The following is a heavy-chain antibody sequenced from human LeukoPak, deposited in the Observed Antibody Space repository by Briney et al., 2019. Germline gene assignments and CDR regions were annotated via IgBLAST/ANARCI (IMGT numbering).Heavy chain of an antibody. CDR2: IYTSGST. Sequence: SETLSLTCTVSGGSISSYYWSWIRQPAGKGLEWIGRIYTSGSTNYNPSLKSRVTMSVDTSKTQFSLKLSSVTAADTAVYYCARGSTYYDILTGPFFDYWGQGALVTVSS. D-gene: IGHD3-9*01. CDR3: ARGSTYYDILTGPFFDY. J-gene: IGHJ4*02. CDR1: GGSISSYY. V-gene: IGHV4-4*07.